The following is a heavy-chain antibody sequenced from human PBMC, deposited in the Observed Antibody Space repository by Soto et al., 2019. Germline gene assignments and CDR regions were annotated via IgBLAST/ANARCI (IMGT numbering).Heavy chain of an antibody. CDR2: INHSGST. D-gene: IGHD5-12*01. Sequence: SETLSLTCAVYGGSFSGYYWSWIRQPPGKGLEWIGEINHSGSTNYNPSLKSRVTISVDTSKNQFSLKLSSVTAADTAVYYCARGNGYIWFDPWGQGTLITVS. J-gene: IGHJ5*02. CDR3: ARGNGYIWFDP. V-gene: IGHV4-34*01. CDR1: GGSFSGYY.